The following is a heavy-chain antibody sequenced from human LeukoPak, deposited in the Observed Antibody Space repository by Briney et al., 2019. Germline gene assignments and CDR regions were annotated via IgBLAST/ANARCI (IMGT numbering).Heavy chain of an antibody. CDR1: GYTFTGYY. Sequence: ASVTVSCKASGYTFTGYYMHWVRQAPGQGLEWMGWINPNSGGTNYAQKFQGRVTMTRDTSISTAYMELSRLRSDDTAVYYCARDLGGSYYYYYYMDVWGKGTTVTVSS. CDR2: INPNSGGT. V-gene: IGHV1-2*02. D-gene: IGHD1-26*01. J-gene: IGHJ6*03. CDR3: ARDLGGSYYYYYYMDV.